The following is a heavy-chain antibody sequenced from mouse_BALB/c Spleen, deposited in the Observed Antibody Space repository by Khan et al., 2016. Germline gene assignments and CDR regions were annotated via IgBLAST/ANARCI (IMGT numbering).Heavy chain of an antibody. J-gene: IGHJ3*01. V-gene: IGHV2-6-7*01. D-gene: IGHD2-4*01. CDR1: GFSLTGYG. CDR2: IWGDGST. Sequence: QVQLKESGPGLVAPSQSLSITCTVSGFSLTGYGVNWVRQPPGKGLEWLGMIWGDGSTDYNSALKSRLSISKDKFKSQVFLKMNSLQTDDTARYYCARVLDYDPGVFAYWGQGTLVTVSA. CDR3: ARVLDYDPGVFAY.